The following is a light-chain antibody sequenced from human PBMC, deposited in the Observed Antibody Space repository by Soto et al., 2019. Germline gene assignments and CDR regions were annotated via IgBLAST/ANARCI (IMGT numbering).Light chain of an antibody. CDR2: EVS. CDR1: SSDVGIYNY. CDR3: SSYTTSSTRV. V-gene: IGLV2-14*01. Sequence: QYVLTQPASVSGSPGQSIAISCTGSSSDVGIYNYVSWYQQHPGKVPKLIIYEVSNRPSGVSNRFSGSKSGNTASLTISGLQAEDEADYYCSSYTTSSTRVFGTGTKLTAL. J-gene: IGLJ1*01.